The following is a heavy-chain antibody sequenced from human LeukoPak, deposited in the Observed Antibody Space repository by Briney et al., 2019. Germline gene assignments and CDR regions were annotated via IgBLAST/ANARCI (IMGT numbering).Heavy chain of an antibody. D-gene: IGHD2-21*02. CDR1: GFTFSSYA. CDR3: AGDLLRASRKVVVVTAINY. CDR2: ISYDGSNK. Sequence: PGGSLRLSCAASGFTFSSYAMHWVRQAPGKGLEWVAVISYDGSNKYYADSVKGRFTISRDNSKNTLYLQMNSLRAEDTAVYYCAGDLLRASRKVVVVTAINYWGQGTLVTVSS. V-gene: IGHV3-30*04. J-gene: IGHJ4*02.